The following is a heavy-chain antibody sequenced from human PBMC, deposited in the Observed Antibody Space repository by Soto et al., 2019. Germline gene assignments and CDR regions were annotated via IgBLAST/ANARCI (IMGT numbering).Heavy chain of an antibody. Sequence: SETLSLTCAVYGGSFSGYYWSWIRQPPGKGLEWIGEINHSGSTNYNPSLKSRVTISVDTSKNQFSLKLSSVTAADTAVYYCAALGAVAGIDYWGQGTLVTVPQ. V-gene: IGHV4-34*01. D-gene: IGHD6-19*01. CDR3: AALGAVAGIDY. J-gene: IGHJ4*02. CDR1: GGSFSGYY. CDR2: INHSGST.